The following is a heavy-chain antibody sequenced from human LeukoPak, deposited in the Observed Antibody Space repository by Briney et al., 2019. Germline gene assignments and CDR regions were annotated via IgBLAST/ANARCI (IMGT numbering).Heavy chain of an antibody. CDR3: ARKRIFDAFDI. J-gene: IGHJ3*02. CDR1: GYTFTSYY. CDR2: INPSGGST. V-gene: IGHV1-46*01. Sequence: ASVKVSCKASGYTFTSYYMHWVRQAPGQGLEWMGIINPSGGSTSYAQKSQGRVTMTRDMSTSTVYMELSSLRSEDTAVYYCARKRIFDAFDIWGQGTMVTVSS.